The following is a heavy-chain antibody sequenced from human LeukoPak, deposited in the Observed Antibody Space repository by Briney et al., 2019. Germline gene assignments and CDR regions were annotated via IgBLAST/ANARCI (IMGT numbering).Heavy chain of an antibody. V-gene: IGHV4-34*01. CDR3: ASPGSGRNAFDI. CDR1: GGSFSGYY. CDR2: INHSGST. Sequence: PSETLSLTCAVYGGSFSGYYWSWIRQPPGKGLEWMGEINHSGSTNYNPSLKRRVTISVDTSKNQFSLKQSPVTAADTAVYYCASPGSGRNAFDIWGQGTMVTVSS. J-gene: IGHJ3*02. D-gene: IGHD3-10*01.